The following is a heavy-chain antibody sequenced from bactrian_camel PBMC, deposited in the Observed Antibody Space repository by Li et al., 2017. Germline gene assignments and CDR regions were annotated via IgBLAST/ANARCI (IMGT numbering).Heavy chain of an antibody. Sequence: HVQLVESGGGSVQAGGSLRLSCAGPPYLDDSVYMAWFRQSPGTEREGVATIDNHGSVSFQRSVLGRFTISQDDTKKTLYLQMNNLKPEDTAMYYCAADVGSMSANCQPNYWGQGTQVTVSS. CDR3: AADVGSMSANCQPNY. CDR2: IDNHGSV. D-gene: IGHD3*01. J-gene: IGHJ4*01. CDR1: PYLDDSVY. V-gene: IGHV3S53*01.